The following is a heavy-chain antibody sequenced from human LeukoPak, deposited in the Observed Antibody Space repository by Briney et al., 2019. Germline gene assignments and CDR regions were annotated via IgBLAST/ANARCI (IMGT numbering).Heavy chain of an antibody. CDR2: INSDGRTT. J-gene: IGHJ4*02. D-gene: IGHD1-26*01. CDR3: GRGMRDYYSLDY. V-gene: IGHV3-74*01. CDR1: GFIFSSFW. Sequence: PGGSLRLSRAASGFIFSSFWMHWVRQVPGKGLVWVSHINSDGRTTDYADSVRGRFTISRDNAKNTLYLQMNRLTVEDTAVYYCGRGMRDYYSLDYWGQGILVTVSS.